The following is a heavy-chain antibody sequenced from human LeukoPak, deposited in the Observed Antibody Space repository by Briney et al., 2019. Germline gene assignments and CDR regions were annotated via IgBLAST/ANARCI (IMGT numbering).Heavy chain of an antibody. Sequence: GGSLRLSCAASGFTFSSYAMSWVRQAPGKGLEWVSAISGSGGSTYYADSVKGRFTISRDNSKNTLYLQMNSLRAKDTAVYYCAKDRMVRGVIISPFDYWGQGTLVTVSS. D-gene: IGHD3-10*01. V-gene: IGHV3-23*01. CDR1: GFTFSSYA. CDR2: ISGSGGST. CDR3: AKDRMVRGVIISPFDY. J-gene: IGHJ4*02.